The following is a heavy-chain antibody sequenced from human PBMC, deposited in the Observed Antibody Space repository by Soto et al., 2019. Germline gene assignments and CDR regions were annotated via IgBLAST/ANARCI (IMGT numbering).Heavy chain of an antibody. CDR1: EGTFSSYA. CDR2: IIPIFGTA. CDR3: ARGGGSLRGPSDY. J-gene: IGHJ4*02. Sequence: QVQLVQSGAEVKKPGSSVKVSCKASEGTFSSYAITGVRQAPGQGLQWMGGIIPIFGTANYAQKFQGRVTITADESTSTAYMELSSLRSEDTAVYYCARGGGSLRGPSDYWGQGTLVTVSS. V-gene: IGHV1-69*01. D-gene: IGHD3-16*01.